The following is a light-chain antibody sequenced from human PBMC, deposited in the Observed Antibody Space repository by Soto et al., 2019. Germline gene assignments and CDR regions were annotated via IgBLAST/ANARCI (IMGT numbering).Light chain of an antibody. CDR1: NIGSKS. CDR2: YDN. J-gene: IGLJ1*01. Sequence: SSELTQPPSVSVAPGKTARITCGGNNIGSKSVHWYQQKPGQAPVLVIYYDNDRPSGIPERFSGSNSGNTATLTISRVEAGDEADYYCQVWDSSSDHPYVFGTGTKLTVL. CDR3: QVWDSSSDHPYV. V-gene: IGLV3-21*04.